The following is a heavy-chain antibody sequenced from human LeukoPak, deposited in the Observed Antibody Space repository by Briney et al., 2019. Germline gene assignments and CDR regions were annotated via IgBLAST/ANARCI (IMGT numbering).Heavy chain of an antibody. Sequence: GESLRLSCAASGFILSNYWMSWVRQAPGKGLEWVANIKQDGSEKYYVDSVKSRFTISRDNAKNSLYLQMNSLRAEDTAVYYCVREPHYLDYWGQGTLVIVSS. CDR2: IKQDGSEK. CDR3: VREPHYLDY. V-gene: IGHV3-7*01. CDR1: GFILSNYW. J-gene: IGHJ4*02.